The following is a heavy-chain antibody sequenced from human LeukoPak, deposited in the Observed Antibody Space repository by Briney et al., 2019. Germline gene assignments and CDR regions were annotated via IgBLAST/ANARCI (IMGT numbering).Heavy chain of an antibody. CDR3: AIANTPYYDFWSVYRHDAFDI. Sequence: GGSLRLSCAASGFTFSSYSMNWVRQAPGKGLEWVSYISSSSSTIYYADSVKGRFTISRDNAKNSLYLQMNSLRAEDTAVYYCAIANTPYYDFWSVYRHDAFDIWGQGTMVTVSS. D-gene: IGHD3-3*01. V-gene: IGHV3-48*01. CDR1: GFTFSSYS. CDR2: ISSSSSTI. J-gene: IGHJ3*02.